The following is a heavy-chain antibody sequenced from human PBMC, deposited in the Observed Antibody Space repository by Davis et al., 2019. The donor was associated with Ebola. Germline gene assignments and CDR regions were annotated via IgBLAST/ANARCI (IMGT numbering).Heavy chain of an antibody. Sequence: PGGSLRLSCTASGFTFGDYAVSWVRQAPGKGLEWVSFIRNKAYGGTSEYAASVKGRFTISRDDSKNSLYLQMNSLKTEDTAVYYCTSDITIFGVAADYWGQGTLVTVSS. CDR3: TSDITIFGVAADY. CDR1: GFTFGDYA. CDR2: IRNKAYGGTS. J-gene: IGHJ4*02. D-gene: IGHD3-3*01. V-gene: IGHV3-49*04.